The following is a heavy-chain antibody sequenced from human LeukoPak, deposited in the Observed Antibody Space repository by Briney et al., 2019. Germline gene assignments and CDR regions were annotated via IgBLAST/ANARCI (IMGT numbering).Heavy chain of an antibody. Sequence: SETLSLTCTVSGGSISSGDYYWSWIRQPPGKGLEWIGYIYNSGTIYYNPSLKSRLAISVDTSRNQFSLRLRSVTAADTAVYYCATAPLPATMWNWYFDLWGRGTLVTVSS. D-gene: IGHD2-2*01. CDR2: IYNSGTI. V-gene: IGHV4-30-4*01. CDR3: ATAPLPATMWNWYFDL. J-gene: IGHJ2*01. CDR1: GGSISSGDYY.